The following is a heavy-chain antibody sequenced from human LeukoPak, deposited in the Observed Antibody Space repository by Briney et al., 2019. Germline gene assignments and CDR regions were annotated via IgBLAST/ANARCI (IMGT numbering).Heavy chain of an antibody. D-gene: IGHD6-19*01. Sequence: GGALRLSCAPSVFTFSKYWMLWVRQAPGKGLESVSRINTDGTVTTYADSVKGRFTVPRDNADNTMFLQMNSVRDEDTAVYYCATKQWLAPPPDSWGQGTPVTVSS. CDR2: INTDGTVT. V-gene: IGHV3-74*01. J-gene: IGHJ4*02. CDR3: ATKQWLAPPPDS. CDR1: VFTFSKYW.